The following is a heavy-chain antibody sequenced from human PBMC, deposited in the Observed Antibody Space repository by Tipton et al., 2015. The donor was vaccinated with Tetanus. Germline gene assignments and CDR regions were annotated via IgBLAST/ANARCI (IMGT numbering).Heavy chain of an antibody. CDR1: GYTFTHYG. CDR3: ARDRAVPVQAYGTDV. Sequence: QLVQSGPEVKKPGASVKVSCKASGYTFTHYGISWVRQAPGQGPEWVGWISPFTGDTEYAQNLQDRLILTTDTSTATAYVEVRSLTSDDTAVYYCARDRAVPVQAYGTDVWGQGTSVTVS. D-gene: IGHD6-19*01. V-gene: IGHV1-18*01. J-gene: IGHJ6*02. CDR2: ISPFTGDT.